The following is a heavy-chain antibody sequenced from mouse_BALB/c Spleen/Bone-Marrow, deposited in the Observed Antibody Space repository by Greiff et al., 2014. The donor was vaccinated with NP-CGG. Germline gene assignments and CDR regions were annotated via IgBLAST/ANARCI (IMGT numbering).Heavy chain of an antibody. V-gene: IGHV1S81*02. D-gene: IGHD1-2*01. CDR3: ARYATATYWFAD. CDR2: INPSNGRT. Sequence: VQLQQSGAELVKPGASVKLSCKASGYTFTSYWMHWVKQRPGQGLEWIGEINPSNGRTNYNEKFKSKATLTVDKSSSTAYMQLSSLTSEDSAAYYCARYATATYWFADWGQGTLVTVSA. CDR1: GYTFTSYW. J-gene: IGHJ3*01.